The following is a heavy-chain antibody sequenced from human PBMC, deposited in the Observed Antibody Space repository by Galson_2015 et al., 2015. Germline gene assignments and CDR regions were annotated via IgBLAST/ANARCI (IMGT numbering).Heavy chain of an antibody. CDR1: GDSVSSNSAA. CDR2: TYYRSNWYD. CDR3: AREVKIASRWAFES. J-gene: IGHJ4*01. Sequence: CAISGDSVSSNSAAWYWIRQSPSRGLEWLGRTYYRSNWYDDYALSMKSRITINADTSKNQFSLQLNSVTPEDTAVYYCAREVKIASRWAFESSGHGTLVTVSS. D-gene: IGHD2-2*01. V-gene: IGHV6-1*01.